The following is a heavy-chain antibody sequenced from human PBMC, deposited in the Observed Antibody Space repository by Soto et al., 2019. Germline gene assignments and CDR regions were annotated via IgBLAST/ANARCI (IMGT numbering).Heavy chain of an antibody. CDR2: INPTDSDT. V-gene: IGHV5-10-1*01. Sequence: AASLKISCKTSGHRFTTYWISWVRQMPGKGLEYIGKINPTDSDTNYSPSFEGHVTFSVDRSTSTAYVRWNSLKASDTAMYYCASPTMTSTSFYYAMDVWGQGTTVTVSS. D-gene: IGHD4-17*01. CDR1: GHRFTTYW. CDR3: ASPTMTSTSFYYAMDV. J-gene: IGHJ6*02.